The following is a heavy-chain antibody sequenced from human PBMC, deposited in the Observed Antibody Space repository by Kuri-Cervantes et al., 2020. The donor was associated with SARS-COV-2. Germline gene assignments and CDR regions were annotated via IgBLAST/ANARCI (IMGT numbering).Heavy chain of an antibody. CDR3: VRDGDHWNFDY. D-gene: IGHD1-1*01. Sequence: GGSLRLSCAASGFTFSDSYMSWIRQAPGKGLVWVSRINPDGSYTNNADSVKGRFTLSRDNAKNMLFLQMNSLRAEDTAVYYCVRDGDHWNFDYWGQGTLVTVSS. J-gene: IGHJ4*02. V-gene: IGHV3-74*01. CDR1: GFTFSDSY. CDR2: INPDGSYT.